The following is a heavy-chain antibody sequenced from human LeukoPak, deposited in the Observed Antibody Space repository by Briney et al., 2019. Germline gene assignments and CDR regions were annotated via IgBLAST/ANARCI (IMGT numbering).Heavy chain of an antibody. D-gene: IGHD3-3*01. J-gene: IGHJ4*02. CDR2: IWYDGSNK. Sequence: GGSLRLSCAASGFTFSSYGMHWVRQAPGKGLEWVAVIWYDGSNKYYADSVKGRFIISRDNSKNTLYLQMNSLRAEDTAVYYCARGMKYYDFWSGYLSWGQGTLVTVSS. CDR1: GFTFSSYG. V-gene: IGHV3-33*01. CDR3: ARGMKYYDFWSGYLS.